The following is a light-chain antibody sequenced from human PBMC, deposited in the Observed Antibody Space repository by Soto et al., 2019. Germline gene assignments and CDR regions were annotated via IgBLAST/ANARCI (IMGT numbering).Light chain of an antibody. V-gene: IGLV2-14*01. Sequence: QSVLTQPASVSGSPGQSITIPCTGTSSDVGGYNYVSWYQQHPGKAPKLMIYEVSNRPSGVSNRFSGSKSGTTASLTISGLQAEDEADYYCSSYTSSSTRVFGGGTKLTVL. CDR3: SSYTSSSTRV. J-gene: IGLJ3*02. CDR2: EVS. CDR1: SSDVGGYNY.